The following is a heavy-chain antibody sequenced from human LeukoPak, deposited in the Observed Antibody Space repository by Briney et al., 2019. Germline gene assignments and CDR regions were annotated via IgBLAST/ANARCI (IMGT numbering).Heavy chain of an antibody. CDR3: AREGSGGSYSHTRPDAFDI. D-gene: IGHD1-26*01. J-gene: IGHJ3*02. CDR1: GFKFTSYD. Sequence: ASVRVSCKPSGFKFTSYDLSWVRQAPGQGLEWMGWISAYNGNTNYAQKLQGRVTITADKSTSTAYMELSSLRSEDTAVYYCAREGSGGSYSHTRPDAFDIWGQGTMVTVSS. V-gene: IGHV1-18*01. CDR2: ISAYNGNT.